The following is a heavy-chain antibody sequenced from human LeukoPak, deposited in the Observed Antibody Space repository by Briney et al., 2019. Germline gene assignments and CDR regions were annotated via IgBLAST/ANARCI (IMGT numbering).Heavy chain of an antibody. Sequence: ASVKVSCKASGYTFTAYYMHWVRQAPGQGLEWMGWINPNSGGTNYARKFQGRVTMTRDTSISTAYMELSRLRSDDTAVYYCAKDDSGWHPLGFDYWGQGTLVTVSS. V-gene: IGHV1-2*02. CDR2: INPNSGGT. CDR3: AKDDSGWHPLGFDY. CDR1: GYTFTAYY. J-gene: IGHJ4*02. D-gene: IGHD6-19*01.